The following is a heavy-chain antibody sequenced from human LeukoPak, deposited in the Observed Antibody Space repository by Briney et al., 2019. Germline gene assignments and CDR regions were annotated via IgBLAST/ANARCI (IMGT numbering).Heavy chain of an antibody. Sequence: AGGSLRLSCAASGFTFGSYEMNWVRQAPGKGLEWVANIKEDGSVMYYVDSLKGRFTISRDSAQNSLYLQMNSLRVEDTAVYFCARDLWGSYSTGSYLDYWGQGALVTVPS. CDR3: ARDLWGSYSTGSYLDY. V-gene: IGHV3-7*01. CDR2: IKEDGSVM. CDR1: GFTFGSYE. D-gene: IGHD6-19*01. J-gene: IGHJ4*02.